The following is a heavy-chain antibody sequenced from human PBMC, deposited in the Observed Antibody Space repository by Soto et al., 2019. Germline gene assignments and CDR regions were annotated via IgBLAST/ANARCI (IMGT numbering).Heavy chain of an antibody. J-gene: IGHJ6*03. CDR2: INAGNGNT. V-gene: IGHV1-3*01. Sequence: ASVKVSCKASGYTFTSYAMHWVRQAPGQRLEWMGWINAGNGNTKYSQKFQGRVTITRDTSASTAYMGLSSLRSEDTAVYYCARARGKTYGDYVYYYYYYMDVWGKRTTVTVSS. CDR3: ARARGKTYGDYVYYYYYYMDV. CDR1: GYTFTSYA. D-gene: IGHD4-17*01.